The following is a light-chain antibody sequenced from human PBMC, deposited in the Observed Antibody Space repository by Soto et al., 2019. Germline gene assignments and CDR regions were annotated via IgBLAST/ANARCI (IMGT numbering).Light chain of an antibody. CDR2: DAS. Sequence: DIQMTQSPSSLSASVGDRVTITCRASQSISSYLNWYQQKPGKAPKLLIYDASSLESGVPSRFSGSGSGTEFTLTISSLQPDDFATYYSQQYNSYWTFGQGTKVDI. V-gene: IGKV1-5*01. CDR1: QSISSY. CDR3: QQYNSYWT. J-gene: IGKJ1*01.